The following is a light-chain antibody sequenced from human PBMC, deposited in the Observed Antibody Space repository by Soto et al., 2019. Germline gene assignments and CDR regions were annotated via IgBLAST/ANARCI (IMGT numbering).Light chain of an antibody. V-gene: IGKV3-11*01. J-gene: IGKJ2*01. Sequence: EIVLTQSPATLSLSPGERATLSCRASQSVGGYLAWYQQRPGQAPRVLIYDASNRATGIPVRFSGSGSGTDFTLTISSLEPEDFAVYYCQQRGNWPLYTFGQGTKVDIK. CDR1: QSVGGY. CDR3: QQRGNWPLYT. CDR2: DAS.